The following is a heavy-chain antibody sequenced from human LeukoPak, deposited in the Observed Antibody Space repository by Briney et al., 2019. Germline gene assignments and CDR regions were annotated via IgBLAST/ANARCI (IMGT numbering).Heavy chain of an antibody. CDR2: MNPNSGNT. V-gene: IGHV1-8*01. J-gene: IGHJ4*02. CDR3: ARGLSGYYYDSSGYYGY. D-gene: IGHD3-22*01. Sequence: GASVKVSCKASGYTLTSYDINWVRQVTGQGLEWMGWMNPNSGNTGYAQKFQGRVTMTRNTSISTAYMELSSLRSEDTAVYYCARGLSGYYYDSSGYYGYWGQGTLVTVSS. CDR1: GYTLTSYD.